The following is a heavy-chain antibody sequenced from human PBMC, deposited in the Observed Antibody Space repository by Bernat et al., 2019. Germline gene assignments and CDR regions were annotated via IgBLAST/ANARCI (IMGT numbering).Heavy chain of an antibody. J-gene: IGHJ4*02. D-gene: IGHD3-10*01. CDR1: GFTFSSYA. CDR2: ISSNGGST. CDR3: ARASSYYYGSGYGY. V-gene: IGHV3-64*01. Sequence: EVQLVESGGGLVQPGGSLRLSCAASGFTFSSYAMHWVRQAPGKGLEYVSAISSNGGSTYYANSVKGRFTISRDNSKNTLYLQMGSLRAEDMAVYYCARASSYYYGSGYGYWGQGTLVTVSS.